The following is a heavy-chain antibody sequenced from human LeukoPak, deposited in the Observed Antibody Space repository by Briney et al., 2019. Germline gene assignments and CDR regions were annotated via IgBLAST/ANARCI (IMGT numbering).Heavy chain of an antibody. CDR1: GYTLTELS. D-gene: IGHD3-22*01. V-gene: IGHV1-24*01. J-gene: IGHJ5*02. Sequence: GASVKVSCKVSGYTLTELSMHWVRQAPGKGLEWMGGFDPEDGETIYAQKFQGRVTMTEDTSTDTAYMELSSLRSEDTAVYYCATAGYDSSGYPNWFDPWGQGTLVTVYS. CDR3: ATAGYDSSGYPNWFDP. CDR2: FDPEDGET.